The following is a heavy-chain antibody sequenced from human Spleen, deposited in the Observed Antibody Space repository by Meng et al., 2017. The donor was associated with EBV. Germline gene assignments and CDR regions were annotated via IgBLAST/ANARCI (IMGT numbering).Heavy chain of an antibody. V-gene: IGHV4-61*01. CDR3: ARTRAMVNWFDP. CDR1: SGYVSSGTCY. Sequence: QVQLQESGQGLVKPSETLYPPGIVSSGYVSSGTCYWSWIRPPPGKGLEWTEYIYYSASNNYNPSLKSRVTISVATSKNQFSLKLSSVTAADTAVYYCARTRAMVNWFDPWGQGTLVTVSS. CDR2: IYYSASN. J-gene: IGHJ5*02. D-gene: IGHD5-18*01.